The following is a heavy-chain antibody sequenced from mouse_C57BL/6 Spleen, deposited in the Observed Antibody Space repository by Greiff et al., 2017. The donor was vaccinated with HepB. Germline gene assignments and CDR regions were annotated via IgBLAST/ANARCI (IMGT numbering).Heavy chain of an antibody. CDR3: TRGGYSNYMDY. CDR2: ISSGGDYI. D-gene: IGHD2-5*01. V-gene: IGHV5-9-1*02. CDR1: GFTFSSYA. J-gene: IGHJ4*01. Sequence: EVQLVESGAGLVKPGGSLKLSCAASGFTFSSYAMSWVRQTPEKRLEWVAYISSGGDYIYYADTVKGRFTISRDNARNTLYLQMSSLTSEDTAMYYCTRGGYSNYMDYWGQGTSVTVSS.